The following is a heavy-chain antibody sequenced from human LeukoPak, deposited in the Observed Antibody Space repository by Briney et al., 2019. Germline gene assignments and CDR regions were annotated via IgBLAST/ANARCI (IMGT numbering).Heavy chain of an antibody. CDR2: ISPEGSGT. J-gene: IGHJ6*02. V-gene: IGHV3-74*01. CDR1: GFILSDYW. CDR3: TRVLAGRSGLMDV. D-gene: IGHD2-8*02. Sequence: PGGSLRLSCVVSGFILSDYWMHWVRQVPGKGLVCVSRISPEGSGTTYGDSVKGRFTISRDSAKNTLYLQMNSLRAEDAAVYYCTRVLAGRSGLMDVWGRGTTVTVSS.